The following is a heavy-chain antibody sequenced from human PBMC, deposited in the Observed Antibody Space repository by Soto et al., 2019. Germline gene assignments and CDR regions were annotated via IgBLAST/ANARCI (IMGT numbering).Heavy chain of an antibody. Sequence: TGESLKISCKGSGYSFTSYWIGWVRQMPGKGLEWMGIIYPGDSDTRYSPSFQGQVTISADKSISTAYLQWSSLKASDTAMYYCARGTTTNWYYFDYWGQGTLVTVSS. V-gene: IGHV5-51*01. CDR2: IYPGDSDT. J-gene: IGHJ4*02. D-gene: IGHD2-2*01. CDR1: GYSFTSYW. CDR3: ARGTTTNWYYFDY.